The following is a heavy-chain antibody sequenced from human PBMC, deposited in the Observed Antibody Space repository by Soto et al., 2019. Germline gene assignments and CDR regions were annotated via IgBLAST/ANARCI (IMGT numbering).Heavy chain of an antibody. J-gene: IGHJ4*02. CDR1: GFTFSSYS. D-gene: IGHD6-13*01. CDR3: ARDTGYSSSWYYFDY. V-gene: IGHV3-21*01. CDR2: ISSSSYI. Sequence: LRLSCAASGFTFSSYSMNWVRQAPGKGLEWVSSISSSSYIYYADSVKGRFTISRDNAKNSLYLQMNSLRAEDTAVYYCARDTGYSSSWYYFDYWGQGTLVTVSS.